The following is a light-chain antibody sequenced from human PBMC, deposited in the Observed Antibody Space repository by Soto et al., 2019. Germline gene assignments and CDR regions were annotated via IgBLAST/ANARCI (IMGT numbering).Light chain of an antibody. CDR2: WAS. CDR3: QQYYSTPLT. CDR1: QSVLYSSNNKNY. V-gene: IGKV4-1*01. Sequence: DIVMTQSPDSLAVPLGERATINCKSSQSVLYSSNNKNYLAWYQQKPGQPPKLLIYWASTRESGVPDRFSGSGSGTDFTLNISSLQAEDVAGYYCQQYYSTPLTFGGGTKVEIK. J-gene: IGKJ4*01.